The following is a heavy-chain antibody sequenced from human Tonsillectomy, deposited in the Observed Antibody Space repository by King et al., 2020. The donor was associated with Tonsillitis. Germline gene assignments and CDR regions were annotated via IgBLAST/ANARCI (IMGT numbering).Heavy chain of an antibody. V-gene: IGHV4-59*11. CDR3: ARDRPDWGDWYFDL. Sequence: QLQESGPGLVKPSETLSLRCTVSGGSISNHYWSWIRQPPGKGLEWMGSISYTGSTNYNPSLDSRVTISLDTSKNQISLRKNSVTAADTALYYCARDRPDWGDWYFDLWGRGTLVTVSS. D-gene: IGHD7-27*01. J-gene: IGHJ2*01. CDR1: GGSISNHY. CDR2: ISYTGST.